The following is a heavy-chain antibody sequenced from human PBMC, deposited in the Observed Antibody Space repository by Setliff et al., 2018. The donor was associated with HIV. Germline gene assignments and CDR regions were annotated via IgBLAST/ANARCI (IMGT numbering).Heavy chain of an antibody. CDR3: ASGAFVVIPTARHDFVY. Sequence: ASVKVSCKTSGYTFTTYYIHWVRQAPGQGLEWMGWINPNSGGTNYAQKFQGRVTMTRDTSISTAYMDLRRLRSDDTAMYYCASGAFVVIPTARHDFVYWGQGTLVTVSS. CDR1: GYTFTTYY. CDR2: INPNSGGT. D-gene: IGHD2-2*01. J-gene: IGHJ4*02. V-gene: IGHV1-2*02.